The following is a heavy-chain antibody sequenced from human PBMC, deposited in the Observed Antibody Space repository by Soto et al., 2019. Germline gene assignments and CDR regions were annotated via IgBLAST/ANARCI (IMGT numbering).Heavy chain of an antibody. CDR2: INPNSGGT. CDR1: GYTFTGYY. CDR3: ARRITMVRGVSYYYYYYGMDV. J-gene: IGHJ6*02. Sequence: ASVKVSCKASGYTFTGYYMHWVRQAPGQGLEWMGWINPNSGGTNYAQKFQGWVTMTRDTSISTAYMELSRLRSDDTAVYYCARRITMVRGVSYYYYYYGMDVWGQGTTVTVSS. V-gene: IGHV1-2*04. D-gene: IGHD3-10*01.